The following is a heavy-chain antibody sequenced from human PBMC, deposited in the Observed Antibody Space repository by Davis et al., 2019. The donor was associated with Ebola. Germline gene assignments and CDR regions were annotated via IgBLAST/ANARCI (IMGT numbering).Heavy chain of an antibody. Sequence: ASVKVSCKASGYTFTSYGISWVRQAPGQGLEWMGWMNPNTGDTGNAQRFQGRVTMTRNTSISTAYMELSSLRSEDTAVYYCARGDGGNSLSEGDYWGQGTLVTVSS. D-gene: IGHD3-16*01. CDR3: ARGDGGNSLSEGDY. V-gene: IGHV1-8*02. J-gene: IGHJ4*02. CDR1: GYTFTSYG. CDR2: MNPNTGDT.